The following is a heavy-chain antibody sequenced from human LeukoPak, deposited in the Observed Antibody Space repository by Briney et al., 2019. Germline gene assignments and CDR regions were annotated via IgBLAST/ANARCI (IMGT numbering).Heavy chain of an antibody. D-gene: IGHD6-13*01. Sequence: SETLSLTCAVYGGSFSGYYWSWIRQPPGKGLEWIGEINHSGSTNYNPSLKSRVTISVDTSKNQFSLKLNSVTAADTAVYYCAREFPPDSSSPRYYFDYWGQGTLVTVSS. J-gene: IGHJ4*02. CDR3: AREFPPDSSSPRYYFDY. CDR2: INHSGST. CDR1: GGSFSGYY. V-gene: IGHV4-34*01.